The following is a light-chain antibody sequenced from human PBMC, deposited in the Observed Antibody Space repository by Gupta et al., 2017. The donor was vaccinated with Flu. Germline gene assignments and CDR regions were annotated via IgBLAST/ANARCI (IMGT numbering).Light chain of an antibody. CDR2: DVT. Sequence: GSPGQSVAISCTGTSSDVGGYNSVSWYQQLPGKAPKLMIYDVTQRPSEVPDRFSGSKSGNTASLTISGLQAEDEDDYYCCSYAATYWVFGGGTKLTVL. CDR3: CSYAATYWV. J-gene: IGLJ3*02. V-gene: IGLV2-11*03. CDR1: SSDVGGYNS.